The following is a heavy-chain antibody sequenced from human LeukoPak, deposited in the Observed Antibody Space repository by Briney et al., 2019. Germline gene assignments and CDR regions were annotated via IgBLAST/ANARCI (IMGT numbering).Heavy chain of an antibody. CDR2: INHSGST. CDR1: GGTFSGYY. V-gene: IGHV4-34*08. J-gene: IGHJ4*02. CDR3: AGLQAHGGNYIDN. Sequence: PSETLSLTCAVYGGTFSGYYLSWIRQPPGKGLEWIGEINHSGSTNYNPSLKSRVTISVDTSKNQFSLKLSSVTAADTARYFCAGLQAHGGNYIDNWGQGILVTVSS. D-gene: IGHD4-23*01.